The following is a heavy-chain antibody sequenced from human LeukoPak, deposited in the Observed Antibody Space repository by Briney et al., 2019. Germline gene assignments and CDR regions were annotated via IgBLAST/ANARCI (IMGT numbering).Heavy chain of an antibody. CDR1: GFTFSSYA. D-gene: IGHD2-2*01. CDR2: ISYNGNNR. J-gene: IGHJ4*02. Sequence: RSGGSLRLSCAASGFTFSSYAMSWVRQAPGKGLEWVALISYNGNNRYYADSVKGRFTISRDDSMYTLFLQMNSLRADDTAIYYCVRDLFQSSRPMPFGYWGQGALVTVSS. V-gene: IGHV3-30*03. CDR3: VRDLFQSSRPMPFGY.